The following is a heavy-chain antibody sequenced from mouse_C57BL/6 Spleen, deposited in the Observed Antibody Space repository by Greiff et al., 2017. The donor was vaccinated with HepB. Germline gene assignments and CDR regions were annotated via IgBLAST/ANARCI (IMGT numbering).Heavy chain of an antibody. V-gene: IGHV1-7*01. CDR1: GYTFTSYW. CDR3: ARILTGNAMDY. Sequence: QVQLQQSGAELAKPGASVKLSCKASGYTFTSYWMHWVKQRPGQGLEWIGYINPSSGYTKYNQKFKGKATLTADKSSSTAYMQLSSLTYEDSAVYYCARILTGNAMDYWGQGTSVTVSS. J-gene: IGHJ4*01. D-gene: IGHD4-1*01. CDR2: INPSSGYT.